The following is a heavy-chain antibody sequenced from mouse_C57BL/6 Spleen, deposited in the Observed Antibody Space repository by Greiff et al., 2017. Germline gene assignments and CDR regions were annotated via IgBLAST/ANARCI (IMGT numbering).Heavy chain of an antibody. V-gene: IGHV1-50*01. CDR2: IDPSDSYT. Sequence: QVQLQQPGAELVKPGASVKLSCKASGYTFTSYWMQWVKQRPGQGLEWIGEIDPSDSYTNYNQKFKGKATLTVDTSSSTAYMQLSSLTSEDSAVYYCARRYGFYFDYWGQGTTLTVYS. D-gene: IGHD1-1*01. J-gene: IGHJ2*01. CDR1: GYTFTSYW. CDR3: ARRYGFYFDY.